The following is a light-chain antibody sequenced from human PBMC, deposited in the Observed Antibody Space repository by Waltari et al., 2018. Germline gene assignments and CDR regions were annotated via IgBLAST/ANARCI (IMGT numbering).Light chain of an antibody. CDR1: ALPKQY. CDR3: QSADNSGTYWE. V-gene: IGLV3-25*03. Sequence: SHELTQPPSVSVSPGQTATISCPRDALPKQYGYWNQQKPGQAPILLIYKDTERPSGIPEGCSGSRSGTTVTLTISGVQAEDEADYYCQSADNSGTYWEFGGGTKLTVL. J-gene: IGLJ3*02. CDR2: KDT.